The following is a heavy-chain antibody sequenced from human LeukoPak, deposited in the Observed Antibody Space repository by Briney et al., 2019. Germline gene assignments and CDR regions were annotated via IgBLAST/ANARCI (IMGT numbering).Heavy chain of an antibody. Sequence: GGSLILSCAASGFTFTSYAMTWVRQAPGKGLEWVSAITDRGDRTYYADSVKGRFTISRDNSKNTLYLQMNNLRAEDTAVYYCAKGYRGNYDYWGQGTLVTVSS. CDR3: AKGYRGNYDY. CDR1: GFTFTSYA. CDR2: ITDRGDRT. V-gene: IGHV3-23*01. J-gene: IGHJ4*02. D-gene: IGHD1-26*01.